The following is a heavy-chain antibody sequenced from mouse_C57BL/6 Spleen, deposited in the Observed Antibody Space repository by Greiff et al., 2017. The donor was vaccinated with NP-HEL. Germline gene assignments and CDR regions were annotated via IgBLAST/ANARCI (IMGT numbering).Heavy chain of an antibody. CDR2: INPDSSTI. V-gene: IGHV4-1*01. D-gene: IGHD2-10*01. CDR3: ARRRSYYGNFYYYAMDY. Sequence: CTASGIDFSRYWMSWVRRAPGKGLEWIGEINPDSSTINYAPSLKDKFIISRDNAKNTLYLQMSKVRSEDTALYYCARRRSYYGNFYYYAMDYWGQGTSVTVSS. J-gene: IGHJ4*01. CDR1: GIDFSRYW.